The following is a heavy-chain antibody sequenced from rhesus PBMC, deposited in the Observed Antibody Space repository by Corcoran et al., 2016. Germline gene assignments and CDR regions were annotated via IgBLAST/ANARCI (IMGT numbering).Heavy chain of an antibody. Sequence: EVQLVQSGAEVKRPGESLKISCKTSGYSFTSYWISWVRQMPGKGLEWMGAIDPSDSDTQDSPSFQGQVTISADKSISTAYLQWSSLKASDSATYYCAKGYSVDYWGQGVLVTVSS. D-gene: IGHD6-25*01. CDR2: IDPSDSDT. V-gene: IGHV5-2*01. CDR3: AKGYSVDY. J-gene: IGHJ4*01. CDR1: GYSFTSYW.